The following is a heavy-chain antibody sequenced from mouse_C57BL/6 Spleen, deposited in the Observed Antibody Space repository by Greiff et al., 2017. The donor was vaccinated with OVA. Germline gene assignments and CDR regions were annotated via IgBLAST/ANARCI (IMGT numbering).Heavy chain of an antibody. CDR3: ARTSANLHFDV. Sequence: QVQLQQSGPELVKPGASVKISCKASGYAFSSSWMNWVKQRPGKGLEWIGRIYPGDGDTNYNGKFKGKATLTADKSSSTAYMQLSSLTSEDSAVYFCARTSANLHFDVWGTGTTVTVSS. V-gene: IGHV1-82*01. J-gene: IGHJ1*03. CDR1: GYAFSSSW. D-gene: IGHD6-1*01. CDR2: IYPGDGDT.